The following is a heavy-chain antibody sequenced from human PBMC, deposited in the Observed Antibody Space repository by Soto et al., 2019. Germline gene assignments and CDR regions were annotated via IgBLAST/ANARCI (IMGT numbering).Heavy chain of an antibody. D-gene: IGHD3-10*01. CDR2: ISAYNGNT. CDR1: GYAFTSYG. J-gene: IGHJ4*02. Sequence: DSVKVSCKASGYAFTSYGISWVRLAPGQGLEWMGWISAYNGNTNYAQKLQDRVTMTTDTSTSTAYMELRSLRSDDTAVYYCGSNMVRGVLNSDYWGQGTLVTVSS. CDR3: GSNMVRGVLNSDY. V-gene: IGHV1-18*01.